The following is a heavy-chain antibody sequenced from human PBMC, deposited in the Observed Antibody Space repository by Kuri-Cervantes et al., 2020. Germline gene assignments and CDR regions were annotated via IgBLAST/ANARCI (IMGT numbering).Heavy chain of an antibody. D-gene: IGHD6-19*01. J-gene: IGHJ3*02. CDR1: GGTFSSYA. CDR2: ISYDGSNK. V-gene: IGHV3-30-3*01. CDR3: ARDHGGWWADFAFDI. Sequence: SCKASGGTFSSYAMHWVRQAPGKGLEWVAVISYDGSNKYYADSVKGRITISRDNSKNTLYLQMNSLRVEDTAVYYCARDHGGWWADFAFDIWGQGTMVTVSS.